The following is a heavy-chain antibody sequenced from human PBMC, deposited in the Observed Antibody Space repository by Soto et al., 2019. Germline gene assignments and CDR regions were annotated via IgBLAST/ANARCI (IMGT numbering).Heavy chain of an antibody. CDR3: ARGPKYYESRDYHGPLDY. J-gene: IGHJ4*02. D-gene: IGHD3-22*01. V-gene: IGHV3-74*01. Sequence: GGSLRLSCAASGFTFRDYWTHWVRQAPGKGRVWVSRINSDGTITKYADSLKGRFIISRDNAKDTLYLQMNSLRVEDTAVYYCARGPKYYESRDYHGPLDYWGQGTRVTVSS. CDR1: GFTFRDYW. CDR2: INSDGTIT.